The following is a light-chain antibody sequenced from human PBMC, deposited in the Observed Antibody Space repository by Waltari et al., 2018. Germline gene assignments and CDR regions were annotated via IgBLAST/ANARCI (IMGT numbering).Light chain of an antibody. Sequence: DIQMTQSPSSVSASVGDTVTLSCRASQDISGQLAWYQQKPGVAPKPLIYGASNLLNGVTSRFSGGGSGTDFTLTVSSLQSEDFATYFCQQTNTFPLTFGPGTRVEIK. CDR3: QQTNTFPLT. CDR1: QDISGQ. J-gene: IGKJ1*01. V-gene: IGKV1-12*01. CDR2: GAS.